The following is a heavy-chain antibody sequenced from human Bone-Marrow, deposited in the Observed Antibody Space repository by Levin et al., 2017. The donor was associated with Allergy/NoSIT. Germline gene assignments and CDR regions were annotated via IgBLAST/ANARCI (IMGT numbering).Heavy chain of an antibody. V-gene: IGHV4-39*07. J-gene: IGHJ4*02. Sequence: MTSETLSLTCTVSGGSLSVSSYYWGWIRQSPGRGLEWIGSIYYSGRTYYNSSLESRVTTSVDKSKGQFSLELRSVTAADTAVYYCARAWVLAVPGHYFDHWGQGALVTVSS. D-gene: IGHD2-15*01. CDR1: GGSLSVSSYY. CDR3: ARAWVLAVPGHYFDH. CDR2: IYYSGRT.